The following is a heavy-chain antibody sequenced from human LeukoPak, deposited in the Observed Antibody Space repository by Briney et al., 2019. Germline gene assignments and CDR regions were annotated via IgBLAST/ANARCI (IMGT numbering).Heavy chain of an antibody. J-gene: IGHJ4*02. Sequence: GGSLRLSCAASGFTFSSYWMYWVRQAPGKGLVWVSRINADGSSTTYADSVKGRCTISRDNAKNTLYLQMNSLRAEDTAVYYCVREGNFDYWGQGTLVTVSS. CDR2: INADGSST. V-gene: IGHV3-74*01. CDR3: VREGNFDY. CDR1: GFTFSSYW. D-gene: IGHD3-10*01.